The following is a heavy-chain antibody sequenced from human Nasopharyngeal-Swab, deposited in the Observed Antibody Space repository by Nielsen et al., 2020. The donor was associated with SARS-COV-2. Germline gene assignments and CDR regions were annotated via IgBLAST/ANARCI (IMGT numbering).Heavy chain of an antibody. CDR1: GGSISSGGYY. Sequence: SETLSLTCTVSGGSISSGGYYWSWIRQHPGKGLEWIGYIYYSGSTYYNPSLKSRVTISVDTSKNQFSLKLSSVTAAVTAVYYCARSRITMIVVVDAFDIWGQGTMVTVSS. J-gene: IGHJ3*02. V-gene: IGHV4-31*03. CDR2: IYYSGST. D-gene: IGHD3-22*01. CDR3: ARSRITMIVVVDAFDI.